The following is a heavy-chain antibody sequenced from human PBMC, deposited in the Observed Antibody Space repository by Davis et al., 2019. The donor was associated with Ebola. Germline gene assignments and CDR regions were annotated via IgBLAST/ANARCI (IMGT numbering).Heavy chain of an antibody. Sequence: ASVKVSCKASGYTFTSYYMHWVRQAPGQGLEWMGWINPNSGGTNYAQKFQGRVTMTRDTSISTAYMELSRLRSDDTAVYYCARDRPTRDYYYGMDVWGQGTTVTVSS. CDR3: ARDRPTRDYYYGMDV. V-gene: IGHV1-2*02. D-gene: IGHD6-6*01. CDR1: GYTFTSYY. CDR2: INPNSGGT. J-gene: IGHJ6*02.